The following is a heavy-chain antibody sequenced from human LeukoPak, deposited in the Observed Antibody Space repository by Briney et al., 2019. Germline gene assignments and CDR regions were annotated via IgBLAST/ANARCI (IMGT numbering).Heavy chain of an antibody. CDR3: AKDRRGDYDSSGSHFDY. D-gene: IGHD3-22*01. CDR1: GFTFDDYA. J-gene: IGHJ4*02. V-gene: IGHV3-9*01. CDR2: ISWNSGSI. Sequence: PGRSLRLSCAAPGFTFDDYAMHWVRQAPGKGLEWVSGISWNSGSIGYADSVKGRFTISRDNAKNSLYLQMNSLRAEDTALYYCAKDRRGDYDSSGSHFDYWGQGTLVTVSS.